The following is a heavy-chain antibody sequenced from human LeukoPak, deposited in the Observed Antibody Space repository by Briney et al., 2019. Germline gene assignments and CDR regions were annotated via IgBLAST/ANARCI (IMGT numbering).Heavy chain of an antibody. D-gene: IGHD3-10*01. Sequence: GGSLRLSCAASGFTFSSYAMSWVRQAPGKGLEWVSAISGSGGSTYYADSVKGRFTISRDNSKNTLYLQMNSLRAEDTAVYYCAKTPVAYYYGSGGSLDWFDPWGQGTLVTVSS. CDR2: ISGSGGST. V-gene: IGHV3-23*01. CDR1: GFTFSSYA. CDR3: AKTPVAYYYGSGGSLDWFDP. J-gene: IGHJ5*02.